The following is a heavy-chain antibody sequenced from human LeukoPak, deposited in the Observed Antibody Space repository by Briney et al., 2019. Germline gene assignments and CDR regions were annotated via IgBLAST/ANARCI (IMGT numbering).Heavy chain of an antibody. V-gene: IGHV3-23*01. CDR2: ISGSGGST. J-gene: IGHJ4*02. D-gene: IGHD1-1*01. Sequence: GGSLRLSCAASGFTFSSYAVSWVRQAPGKGLEWVSAISGSGGSTYYADPVKGRFTISRDNSKNTLYLQMNSLRAEDTAVYYCAKAPRVRVYFDYWGQGTLVTVSS. CDR1: GFTFSSYA. CDR3: AKAPRVRVYFDY.